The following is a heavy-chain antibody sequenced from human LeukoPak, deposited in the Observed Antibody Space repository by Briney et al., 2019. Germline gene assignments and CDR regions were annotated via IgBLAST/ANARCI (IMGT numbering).Heavy chain of an antibody. CDR1: GGSISSSRYY. Sequence: PSETLSLTCTVSGGSISSSRYYWGWIRQPPGKGLEWIGSIYYSGSTYYNPSLKSRVTISVDTSKNQFSLKLSSVTAADTAVYYCAREDRITIYDYWGQGTLVTVSS. CDR3: AREDRITIYDY. J-gene: IGHJ4*02. D-gene: IGHD3-3*01. V-gene: IGHV4-39*07. CDR2: IYYSGST.